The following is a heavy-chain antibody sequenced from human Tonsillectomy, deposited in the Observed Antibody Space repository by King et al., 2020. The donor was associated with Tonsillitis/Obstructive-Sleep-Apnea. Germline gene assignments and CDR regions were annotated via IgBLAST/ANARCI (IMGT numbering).Heavy chain of an antibody. V-gene: IGHV1-18*01. CDR1: GYTFTSFG. CDR2: ISAYNGDT. J-gene: IGHJ6*03. D-gene: IGHD3-22*01. CDR3: ARDQGYYYDKMPVDPRRVYNNYYMDV. Sequence: QLVQSGAEVKKPGASVKVSCKASGYTFTSFGISWVRRAPGQGLEWMGWISAYNGDTNYAQRLQGRVTMTTDTSTSTAYMELRSLRSDDTAVYYCARDQGYYYDKMPVDPRRVYNNYYMDVWGKGTTVTVSS.